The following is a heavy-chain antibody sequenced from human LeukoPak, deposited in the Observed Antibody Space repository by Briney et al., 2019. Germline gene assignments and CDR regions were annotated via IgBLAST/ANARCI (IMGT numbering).Heavy chain of an antibody. V-gene: IGHV3-23*01. CDR2: ISGSGGST. CDR1: GFTFSSYA. Sequence: HAGGSLRLSCAASGFTFSSYAMSWVRQAPGKGLEWVSAISGSGGSTYYADSVKGRFTISRDNSKNTLYLQMNSLRAEDTAVYYCAKSKDSYANFDYWGQGTLVTVSS. D-gene: IGHD5-18*01. J-gene: IGHJ4*02. CDR3: AKSKDSYANFDY.